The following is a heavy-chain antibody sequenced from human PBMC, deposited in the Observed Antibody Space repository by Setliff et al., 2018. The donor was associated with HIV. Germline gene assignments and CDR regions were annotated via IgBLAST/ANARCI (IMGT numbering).Heavy chain of an antibody. V-gene: IGHV3-7*01. J-gene: IGHJ3*02. CDR3: ARDNYYFDNSGYPVDAFDI. D-gene: IGHD3-22*01. CDR1: GFTFSSYG. CDR2: IKSDGTEK. Sequence: GGSLRLSCAASGFTFSSYGMHWVRQAPGKGLEWVGNIKSDGTEKNYADSVRGRFTISRDNTKNSLYLQMDGLRVEDTAVYYCARDNYYFDNSGYPVDAFDIWGQGTMVTVS.